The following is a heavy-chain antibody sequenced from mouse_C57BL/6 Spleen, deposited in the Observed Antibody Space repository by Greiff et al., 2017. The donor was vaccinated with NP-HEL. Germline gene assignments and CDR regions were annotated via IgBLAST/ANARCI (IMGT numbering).Heavy chain of an antibody. CDR1: GYTFTSYW. CDR3: ASADYSDPWFAY. CDR2: IDPADSLT. J-gene: IGHJ3*01. V-gene: IGHV1-69*01. Sequence: VQLQQPGPELVMPGASVKLSCKASGYTFTSYWMHWVKQRPGPGLEWIGEIDPADSLTNYNQKFKGKSTLTVDKSSSTAYMQRSSLTSEDSAVYYCASADYSDPWFAYWGQGTLVTVSA. D-gene: IGHD2-13*01.